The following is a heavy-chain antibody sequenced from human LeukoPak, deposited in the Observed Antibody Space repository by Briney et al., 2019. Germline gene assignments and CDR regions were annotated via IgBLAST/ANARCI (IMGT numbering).Heavy chain of an antibody. CDR3: ARHVTHDRSDYYYWFDL. CDR2: IYYSGTT. CDR1: GGSISSYY. J-gene: IGHJ5*02. Sequence: PSETLSLTCTISGGSISSYYWSWIRQPPGKGPEWIGYIYYSGTTNYNPSLKSRVTISVDTSKNQFSLKVTSVTAADTAVYYCARHVTHDRSDYYYWFDLWGQGTLVTVSS. V-gene: IGHV4-59*08. D-gene: IGHD3-22*01.